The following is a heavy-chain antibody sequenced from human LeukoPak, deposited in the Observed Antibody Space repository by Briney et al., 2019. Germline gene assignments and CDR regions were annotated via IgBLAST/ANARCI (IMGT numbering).Heavy chain of an antibody. CDR3: ATYRQVLLPFES. CDR2: IFPSGGEI. Sequence: GGSLRLSCEASGFTFSTFAMIWVRQPPGKGLEWVSSIFPSGGEIHYADSVRGRFTISRDNSKSTLSLQRNSLRAEDTAIYYCATYRQVLLPFESWGQGTLVTVSS. D-gene: IGHD2-8*02. CDR1: GFTFSTFA. V-gene: IGHV3-23*01. J-gene: IGHJ4*02.